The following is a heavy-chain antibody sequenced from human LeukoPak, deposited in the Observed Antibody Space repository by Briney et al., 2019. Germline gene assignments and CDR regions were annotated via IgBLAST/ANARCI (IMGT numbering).Heavy chain of an antibody. D-gene: IGHD2-15*01. CDR1: GFTFSSYA. V-gene: IGHV3-23*01. CDR3: AKDGGHCSGGSCYPGAFDT. Sequence: PGGSLRLSCAASGFTFSSYAMSWVRQAPGKGLEWVSAISGSGGSTYYADSVKGRFTISRDNSKNTLYLQMNSLRAEDTAVYYCAKDGGHCSGGSCYPGAFDTWGQGTMVTVSS. CDR2: ISGSGGST. J-gene: IGHJ3*02.